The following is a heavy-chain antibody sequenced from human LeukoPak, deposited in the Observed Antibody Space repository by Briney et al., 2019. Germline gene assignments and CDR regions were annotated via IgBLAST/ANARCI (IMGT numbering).Heavy chain of an antibody. CDR2: IYYSGST. J-gene: IGHJ5*02. Sequence: SQTLSLTCTVSGGSISSGDYYWSWIRQPPGKGLEWIGYIYYSGSTYYNPSLKSRVTISVGTSKNQFSLRLSSVTAADTAVYYCARAVVPAAVYNWFDPWGQGTLVTVSS. V-gene: IGHV4-30-4*08. CDR1: GGSISSGDYY. D-gene: IGHD2-2*01. CDR3: ARAVVPAAVYNWFDP.